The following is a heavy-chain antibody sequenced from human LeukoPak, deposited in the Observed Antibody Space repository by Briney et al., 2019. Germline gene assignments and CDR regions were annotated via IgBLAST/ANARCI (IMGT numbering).Heavy chain of an antibody. CDR3: ARHDSSSLAFDI. CDR2: VYHSGST. Sequence: SETLSLTCDVSGYSIRTGYYWGWVRQPPGKDLGWIGSVYHSGSTYYNPSLKSRVTISVDTSKNQFSLKLSSVTAADTAVYYCARHDSSSLAFDIWGQGTMVTVSS. CDR1: GYSIRTGYY. J-gene: IGHJ3*02. D-gene: IGHD6-6*01. V-gene: IGHV4-38-2*01.